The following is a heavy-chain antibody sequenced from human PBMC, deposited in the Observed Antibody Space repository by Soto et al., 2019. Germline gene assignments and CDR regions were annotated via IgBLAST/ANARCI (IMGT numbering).Heavy chain of an antibody. Sequence: AGGSLRLSCAASGFTFSDYYMSWIRQAPGKGLEWVSYISSSSSYTNYADSVKGRFTISRDNAKNSLYLQMNSLRAEDTAVYYCARDHINPTSGSLLDYWGQGTLVTFSX. CDR1: GFTFSDYY. CDR2: ISSSSSYT. V-gene: IGHV3-11*06. CDR3: ARDHINPTSGSLLDY. J-gene: IGHJ4*02. D-gene: IGHD1-26*01.